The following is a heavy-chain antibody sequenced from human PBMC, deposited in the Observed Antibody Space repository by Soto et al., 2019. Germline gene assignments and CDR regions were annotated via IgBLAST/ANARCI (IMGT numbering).Heavy chain of an antibody. Sequence: QVQLVESGGSVVQPGRSLRLSCAASGFTFSSYGMHWVRQAPGKGLEWVAVISYDGSNKYYADSVKGRFTISRDNSKNTLYLQMNSLRAEDTAVYYCAKQSAITGDGRSGYFDLWGRGTLVTVSS. V-gene: IGHV3-30*18. J-gene: IGHJ2*01. CDR1: GFTFSSYG. CDR3: AKQSAITGDGRSGYFDL. CDR2: ISYDGSNK. D-gene: IGHD7-27*01.